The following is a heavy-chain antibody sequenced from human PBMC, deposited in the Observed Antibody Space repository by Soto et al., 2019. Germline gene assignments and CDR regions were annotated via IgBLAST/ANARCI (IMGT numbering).Heavy chain of an antibody. CDR2: IKSKIDGGTM. Sequence: EVQLVESGGGLVKPGGSLRLSCAASGFTFSNAWMSWVRQAPGKGLEWVARIKSKIDGGTMDHAAPVKGRFTISRDDSKNTLYLQMDSLETEDTAVYYCTTYDYIWGSDRYRWAYWGPGVLVTVSS. CDR3: TTYDYIWGSDRYRWAY. D-gene: IGHD3-16*02. J-gene: IGHJ4*02. V-gene: IGHV3-15*01. CDR1: GFTFSNAW.